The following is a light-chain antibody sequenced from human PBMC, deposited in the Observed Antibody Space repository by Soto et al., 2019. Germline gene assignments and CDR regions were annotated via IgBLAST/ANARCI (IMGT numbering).Light chain of an antibody. CDR2: GAS. V-gene: IGKV3-15*01. J-gene: IGKJ4*01. CDR1: HSVSSR. CDR3: QHYTNWPLT. Sequence: EIVMTQSPATLSVSPGERVTLSCRASHSVSSRLAWYQEKPGQAPRLLIYGASTRATGLPARFSGSGSGTEITLTIRSLQSEDFAVYYCQHYTNWPLTFGGGTKVEIK.